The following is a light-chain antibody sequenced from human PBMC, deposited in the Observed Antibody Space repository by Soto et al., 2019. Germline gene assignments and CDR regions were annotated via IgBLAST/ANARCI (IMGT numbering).Light chain of an antibody. CDR2: DAS. Sequence: DIQMTQSPSTLSAFVGDRVTITCRASQSVSSSLAWYQQKPGKAPKLLIYDASTLESGVPSRFSGSGYGTEFTLTINSLQPGDFATYYCQQSYSTPPWTFGQGTKVEIK. CDR3: QQSYSTPPWT. CDR1: QSVSSS. V-gene: IGKV1-5*01. J-gene: IGKJ1*01.